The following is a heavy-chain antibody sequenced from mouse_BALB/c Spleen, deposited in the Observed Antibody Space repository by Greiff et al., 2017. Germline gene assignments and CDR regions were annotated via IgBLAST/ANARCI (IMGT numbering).Heavy chain of an antibody. V-gene: IGHV3-2*02. CDR2: ISYSGST. CDR3: ARWGDYFDY. CDR1: GYSITSDYA. J-gene: IGHJ2*01. Sequence: EVKLVESGPGLVKPSQSLSLTCTVTGYSITSDYAWNWIRQFPGNKLEWMGYISYSGSTSYNPSLKSRISITRDTSKNQFFLQLNSVTTEDTATYYCARWGDYFDYWGQGTTLTVSS.